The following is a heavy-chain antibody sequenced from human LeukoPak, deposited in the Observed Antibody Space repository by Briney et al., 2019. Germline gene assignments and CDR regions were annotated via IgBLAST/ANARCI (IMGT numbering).Heavy chain of an antibody. CDR2: IYYSGST. V-gene: IGHV4-39*01. Sequence: SETLSLTCAVSGGSISSSNWWSWVRQPPGKGLEWIGSIYYSGSTYYNPSLKSRVTISVDTSKNQFSLKLSSVTAADTAVYYCARRGYDFWSGYRTWFDPWGQGTLVTVSS. J-gene: IGHJ5*02. D-gene: IGHD3-3*01. CDR1: GGSISSSNW. CDR3: ARRGYDFWSGYRTWFDP.